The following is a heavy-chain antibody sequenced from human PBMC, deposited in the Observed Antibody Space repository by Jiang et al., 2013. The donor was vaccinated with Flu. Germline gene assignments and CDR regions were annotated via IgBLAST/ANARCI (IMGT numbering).Heavy chain of an antibody. CDR2: VYYTGGT. D-gene: IGHD3-16*01. CDR1: GGSISSYY. Sequence: LLKPSETLSLTCTVSGGSISSYYWNWIRQPPGKGLEWIGYVYYTGGTNFNPSLKSRVTMSVDTSEKQFSLNLSSVTAADTAVYYCARHGGIFDYWGRGTLVTVSS. J-gene: IGHJ4*02. CDR3: ARHGGIFDY. V-gene: IGHV4-59*08.